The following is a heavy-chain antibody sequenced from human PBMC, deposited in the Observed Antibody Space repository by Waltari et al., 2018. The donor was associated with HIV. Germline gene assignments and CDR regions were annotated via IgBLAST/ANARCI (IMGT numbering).Heavy chain of an antibody. J-gene: IGHJ2*01. D-gene: IGHD3-10*01. CDR1: GYIFTDNF. Sequence: QVELVQPEAEVGKPGASVKVSCEAYGYIFTDNFIHWVRQAPGQGLEWMGWIKTRSGGTKVAQKCQGWVTMNMDMSTTTAYMELRRLTDDDTAIYYCAREGMKYFDLWGRGTLVTVSS. CDR2: IKTRSGGT. CDR3: AREGMKYFDL. V-gene: IGHV1-2*04.